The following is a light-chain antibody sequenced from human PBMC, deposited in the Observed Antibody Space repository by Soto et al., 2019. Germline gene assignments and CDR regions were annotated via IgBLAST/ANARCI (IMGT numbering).Light chain of an antibody. CDR1: KNDVGFYDF. CDR3: KSYAGSNNYV. CDR2: EVV. V-gene: IGLV2-8*01. J-gene: IGLJ1*01. Sequence: QSALTQPPSASGSPGQSVTISCTGTKNDVGFYDFVSWYQHHPGKAPRLIIYEVVQRPSGVPDRFSGSKSGNTASLTVSGLQAADEADYFCKSYAGSNNYVLGSGTKV.